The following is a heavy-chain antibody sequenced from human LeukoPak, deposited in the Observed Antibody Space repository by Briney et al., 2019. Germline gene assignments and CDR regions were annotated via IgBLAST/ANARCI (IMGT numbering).Heavy chain of an antibody. J-gene: IGHJ4*02. CDR3: ARRGVATTSFDY. Sequence: GGSLRLSCAASGFTFSSYSMNWVRQASGKGLEWVSSISSSSSYIYYADSVKGRFTISRDNAKNSLYLQMNSLRAEDTAVYYCARRGVATTSFDYWGQGTLVTVSS. CDR2: ISSSSSYI. V-gene: IGHV3-21*01. D-gene: IGHD5-12*01. CDR1: GFTFSSYS.